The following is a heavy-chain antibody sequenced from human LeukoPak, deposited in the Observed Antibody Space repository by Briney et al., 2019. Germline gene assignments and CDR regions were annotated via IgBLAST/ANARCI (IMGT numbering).Heavy chain of an antibody. V-gene: IGHV3-9*01. J-gene: IGHJ4*02. Sequence: TGGSLRLSCAASGFTFSSYAMSWVRQAPGKGLEWVSGISWNSGSIGYADSVKGRFTISRDNAKNSLYLQMNSLRAEDTALYYCAKVGLRSDYWGQGTLVTVSS. CDR2: ISWNSGSI. CDR1: GFTFSSYA. CDR3: AKVGLRSDY. D-gene: IGHD5-12*01.